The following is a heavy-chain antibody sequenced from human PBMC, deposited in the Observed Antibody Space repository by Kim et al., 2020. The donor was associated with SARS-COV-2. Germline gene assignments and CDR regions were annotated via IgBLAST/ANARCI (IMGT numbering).Heavy chain of an antibody. Sequence: ASVKVSCKASGYNFANSWLQWVRQAPGQGPEWIGRILPKSGGTNFAQRFQGRVTMTGDTSINTAYMELTGLTSDDTAVYYCARVLGSLYDWGYFVHWGQGTLVTVSS. CDR3: ARVLGSLYDWGYFVH. D-gene: IGHD3-16*01. V-gene: IGHV1-2*06. J-gene: IGHJ4*02. CDR2: ILPKSGGT. CDR1: GYNFANSW.